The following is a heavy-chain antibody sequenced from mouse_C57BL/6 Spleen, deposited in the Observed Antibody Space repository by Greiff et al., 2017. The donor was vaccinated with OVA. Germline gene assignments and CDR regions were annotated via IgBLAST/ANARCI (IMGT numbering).Heavy chain of an antibody. CDR3: ARSTTVGYFDV. D-gene: IGHD1-1*01. CDR2: INPNNGGT. Sequence: VQLQQSGPELVKPGASVKISCKASGYTFTDYYMNWVKQSHGKSLEWIGDINPNNGGTSYNQKFKGKATLTVDKSSSTAYMELRSLTSEDSAVYYCARSTTVGYFDVWGTGTTVTVSS. CDR1: GYTFTDYY. J-gene: IGHJ1*03. V-gene: IGHV1-26*01.